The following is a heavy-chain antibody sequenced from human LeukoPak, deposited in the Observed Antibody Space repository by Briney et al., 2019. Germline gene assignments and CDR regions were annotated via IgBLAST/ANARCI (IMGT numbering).Heavy chain of an antibody. J-gene: IGHJ4*02. CDR1: GASISTDY. CDR2: IYYSGSA. D-gene: IGHD3-10*01. V-gene: IGHV4-59*01. Sequence: SETLSLTCTVSGASISTDYWSWIRQPPGKGLEWIGYIYYSGSANYNPSLKSRVTVSIDTSRNQFSLNLNSVTAADAAVYYCARGGFGESADYYFDYWGQGTLVTVSS. CDR3: ARGGFGESADYYFDY.